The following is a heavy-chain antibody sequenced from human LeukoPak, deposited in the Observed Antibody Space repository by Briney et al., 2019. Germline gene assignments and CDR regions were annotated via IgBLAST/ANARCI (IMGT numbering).Heavy chain of an antibody. CDR1: GFTFSSFV. CDR2: ISTSSGYI. D-gene: IGHD1-14*01. J-gene: IGHJ4*02. Sequence: GGSLRLSCAASGFTFSSFVMGWVRQPPGKGLEWVSSISTSSGYIFYADSLKGRVTISRDNAKNSLYLQMNSLRAEDTAVYYCVRGKKPGWDMSYFDYWGQGILVTVSS. CDR3: VRGKKPGWDMSYFDY. V-gene: IGHV3-21*06.